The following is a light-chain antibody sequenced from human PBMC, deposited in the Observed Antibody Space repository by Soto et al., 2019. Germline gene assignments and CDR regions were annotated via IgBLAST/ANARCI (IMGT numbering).Light chain of an antibody. CDR3: AAWDDSLSAWV. CDR1: SSNIGSNY. J-gene: IGLJ3*02. Sequence: QSVLTQPPSVSATPGQRVTIPCSGSSSNIGSNYVYWYQQLPGTAPKLLIYRNDQRPSGVPDRFSGSKSGTSASLAISGLRSEDEADYYCAAWDDSLSAWVFGGGTKLTVL. V-gene: IGLV1-47*01. CDR2: RND.